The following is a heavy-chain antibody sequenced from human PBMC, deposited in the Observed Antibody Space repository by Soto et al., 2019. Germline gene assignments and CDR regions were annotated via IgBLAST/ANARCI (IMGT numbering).Heavy chain of an antibody. J-gene: IGHJ5*02. V-gene: IGHV3-21*01. Sequence: PGGSLRPSCAASGFTFRSFTMNCVRQAPGKGLEWVSTISSNSAYIYYTDALRGRFTISRDNAKNSLHLQMNSLRAEDTAVYYCTRDASRDSSARGWFDPWGPGTLVTVSS. D-gene: IGHD6-13*01. CDR3: TRDASRDSSARGWFDP. CDR2: ISSNSAYI. CDR1: GFTFRSFT.